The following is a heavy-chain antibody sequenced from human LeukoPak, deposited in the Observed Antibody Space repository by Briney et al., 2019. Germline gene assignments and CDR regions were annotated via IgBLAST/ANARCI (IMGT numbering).Heavy chain of an antibody. CDR2: INSDGSST. CDR1: GFTLSSYW. Sequence: GGSLRLSCVASGFTLSSYWMHWVRQAPGKGLVWVSHINSDGSSTTYADSVKGRFTISRDNAKNTLYLQMNSLRAEDTAVYYCAMLTGIAAAAWGQGTLVTVSS. V-gene: IGHV3-74*01. CDR3: AMLTGIAAAA. J-gene: IGHJ5*02. D-gene: IGHD6-13*01.